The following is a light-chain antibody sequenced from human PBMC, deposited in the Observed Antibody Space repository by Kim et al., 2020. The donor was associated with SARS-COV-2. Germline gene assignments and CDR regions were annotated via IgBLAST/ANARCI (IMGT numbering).Light chain of an antibody. V-gene: IGKV1-33*01. CDR3: QQYDNLPYT. CDR2: EAS. Sequence: SASVGDRVTITCRASQGISTHLSWYQLRPGKAPKLLIYEASHLERGVPSRFSGSGSGADYTFTISSLQPDDIATYYCQQYDNLPYTFGQGTKLEIK. J-gene: IGKJ2*01. CDR1: QGISTH.